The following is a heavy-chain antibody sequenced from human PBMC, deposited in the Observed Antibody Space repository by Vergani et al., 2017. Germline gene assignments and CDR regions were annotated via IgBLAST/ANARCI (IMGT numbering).Heavy chain of an antibody. CDR3: ARDQEWLAYYYYYGMDV. D-gene: IGHD6-19*01. CDR1: GFTFSSYS. J-gene: IGHJ6*02. CDR2: IKQDGREK. Sequence: EVQLVESGGGLVKPGGSLRLSCAASGFTFSSYSMNWVRQAPGKGLEWVANIKQDGREKYYVDAVKGRFTISRDNAKNSLYLQMNSLRAEDKAVYYCARDQEWLAYYYYYGMDVWGQGTTVTVSS. V-gene: IGHV3-7*03.